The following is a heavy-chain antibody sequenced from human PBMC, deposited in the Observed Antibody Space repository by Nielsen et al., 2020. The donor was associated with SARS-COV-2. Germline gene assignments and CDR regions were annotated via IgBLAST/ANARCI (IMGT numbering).Heavy chain of an antibody. Sequence: SETLSLTCTVSGGSISSYYWSWIRQPPGKGLEWIGYIYYSGSTNYNPSLKSRVTISVDTSKNQFSLKLSSVTAADTAVYYCARYDGDYGYYFDYWGQGTLVTVSS. V-gene: IGHV4-59*13. CDR2: IYYSGST. J-gene: IGHJ4*02. CDR1: GGSISSYY. CDR3: ARYDGDYGYYFDY. D-gene: IGHD4-17*01.